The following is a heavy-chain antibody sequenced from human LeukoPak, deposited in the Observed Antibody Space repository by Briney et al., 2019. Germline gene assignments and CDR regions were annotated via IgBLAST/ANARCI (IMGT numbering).Heavy chain of an antibody. J-gene: IGHJ5*02. CDR3: ARAGFDP. Sequence: AGGSLRLSCAASGFTVASAYMNWVRQAPGKGLEWISVIYPGVGTYYADSVKGRFTISRDNAKNSLYMQMNSLRVEDTAVYYCARAGFDPWGQGTLVTVSS. V-gene: IGHV3-53*01. CDR1: GFTVASAY. CDR2: IYPGVGT.